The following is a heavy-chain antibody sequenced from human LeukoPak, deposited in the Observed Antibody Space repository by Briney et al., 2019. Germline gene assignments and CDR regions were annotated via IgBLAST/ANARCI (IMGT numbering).Heavy chain of an antibody. Sequence: SETLSLTCAVYGGSFSGGYWSWIRQPPGKGLEWIGEINHSGSTNYNPSLKSRVTISVDTSKNQFSLKLSSATAADTAVYYCARARTTRPNWFDPWGQGTLVTVSS. D-gene: IGHD1-1*01. J-gene: IGHJ5*02. V-gene: IGHV4-34*01. CDR3: ARARTTRPNWFDP. CDR1: GGSFSGGY. CDR2: INHSGST.